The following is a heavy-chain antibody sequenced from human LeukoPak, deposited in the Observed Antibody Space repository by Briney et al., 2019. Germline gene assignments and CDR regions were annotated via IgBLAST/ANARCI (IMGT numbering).Heavy chain of an antibody. Sequence: ASVKVSCKASGYTFTSYYMHWVRQAPGQGLEWMGIINPSGGSKSYAQKFQGRVTMTRDTSTSTVYMELSSLRSEDTAVYYCARPYYYGSGSTNWFDPWGQGTLVTVSS. D-gene: IGHD3-10*01. CDR1: GYTFTSYY. J-gene: IGHJ5*02. V-gene: IGHV1-46*03. CDR2: INPSGGSK. CDR3: ARPYYYGSGSTNWFDP.